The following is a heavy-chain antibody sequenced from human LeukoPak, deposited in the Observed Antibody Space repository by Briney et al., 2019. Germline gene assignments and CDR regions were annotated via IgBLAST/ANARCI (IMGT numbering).Heavy chain of an antibody. CDR2: IRYDGSNK. J-gene: IGHJ4*02. Sequence: GGPLRLSCAASGFTFGSYGMHWVRQAPGKGLEGVAFIRYDGSNKYYADSVKGRFTISRDNSKNTLYLQMNSLRAEDTAVYYCAKSLDYYDSSGYPYYFDYWGQGTLVTVSS. D-gene: IGHD3-22*01. CDR1: GFTFGSYG. CDR3: AKSLDYYDSSGYPYYFDY. V-gene: IGHV3-30*02.